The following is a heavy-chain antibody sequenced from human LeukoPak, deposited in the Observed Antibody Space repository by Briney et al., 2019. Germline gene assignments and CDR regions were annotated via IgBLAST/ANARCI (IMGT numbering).Heavy chain of an antibody. V-gene: IGHV3-23*01. D-gene: IGHD3-10*01. CDR2: ISGSGGST. J-gene: IGHJ3*02. CDR3: AKDQGNYYGSGELPSAFDT. Sequence: GGSLRLSCAASGFTFSSYAMSWVRQAPGKGLEWVSAISGSGGSTYYADSVKGRFTISRDNSKNTLYLQMNSLRAEDTAVYYCAKDQGNYYGSGELPSAFDTWGQGTMVTVSS. CDR1: GFTFSSYA.